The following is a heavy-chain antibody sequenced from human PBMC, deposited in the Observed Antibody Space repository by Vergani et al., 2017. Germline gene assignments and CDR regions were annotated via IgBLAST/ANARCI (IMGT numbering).Heavy chain of an antibody. J-gene: IGHJ6*02. CDR1: GFTFSSYA. D-gene: IGHD6-6*01. CDR2: ISSKGGST. V-gene: IGHV3-64*04. Sequence: VQLVESGGGLVKPGGSLRLSCSASGFTFSSYAMHWVRQAPGKGLEYVSAISSKGGSTYYADSVKGRFTISRDNSKNTLYLQMNSLRAEDTAVYYCARSSSSGGHYYYGMDVWGQGTTVTVSS. CDR3: ARSSSSGGHYYYGMDV.